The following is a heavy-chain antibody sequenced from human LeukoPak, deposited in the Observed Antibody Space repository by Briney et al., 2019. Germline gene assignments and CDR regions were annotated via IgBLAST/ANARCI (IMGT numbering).Heavy chain of an antibody. CDR1: GLTFDDYA. V-gene: IGHV3-43*02. Sequence: GGSLRLSCAASGLTFDDYAMHWVRQAPGKGLEWVSLISGDGGSTYYADSVKGRFTISRDNSKNSLYLQMNSLRTEDTALYYCALLTGGYYDSSGYYRVFDYWGQGTLVTVSS. J-gene: IGHJ4*02. CDR3: ALLTGGYYDSSGYYRVFDY. CDR2: ISGDGGST. D-gene: IGHD3-22*01.